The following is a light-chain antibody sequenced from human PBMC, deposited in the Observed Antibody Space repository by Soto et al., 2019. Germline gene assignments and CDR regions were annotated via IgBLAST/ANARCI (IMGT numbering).Light chain of an antibody. Sequence: DLQMTQSPSSLSASVGDRVTITCRASQSISSSLNWYQQKPGKAPKLLIYAASSLQSGVPSRFSGSGSGTDFTLTISSLQPEDFATYYCQQSYSAPLTFGGGTKMEI. CDR2: AAS. J-gene: IGKJ4*01. CDR3: QQSYSAPLT. V-gene: IGKV1-39*01. CDR1: QSISSS.